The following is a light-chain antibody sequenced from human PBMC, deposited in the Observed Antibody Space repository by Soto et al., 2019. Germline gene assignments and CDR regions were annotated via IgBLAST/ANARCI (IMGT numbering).Light chain of an antibody. J-gene: IGKJ5*01. CDR2: GAS. CDR3: QQRSDWPIT. Sequence: EIVLTQSPGTLSLSPGETATLSCRASQSVSSSYLAWYQQTPGQAPRLLIYGASSRATGIPARFSGSGSGTDFTLAINRLEPDDFAVYYCQQRSDWPITFGQGTRLVIK. V-gene: IGKV3D-20*02. CDR1: QSVSSSY.